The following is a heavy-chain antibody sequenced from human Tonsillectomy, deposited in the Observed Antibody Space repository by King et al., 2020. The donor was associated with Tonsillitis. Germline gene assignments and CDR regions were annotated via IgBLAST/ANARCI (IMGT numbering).Heavy chain of an antibody. Sequence: TLKESGPALVKPTQTLTLTCTFSGFSLSTSGMRVSWIRQPPGKALEWLARIDWDDDKFYSTSLKTRLTISKDTSKNQVVLTMTNMDPVDTATYYCARMGGSYYYYYRDVWGKGTTVTVSS. J-gene: IGHJ6*03. CDR3: ARMGGSYYYYYRDV. CDR1: GFSLSTSGMR. V-gene: IGHV2-70*04. CDR2: IDWDDDK. D-gene: IGHD3-16*01.